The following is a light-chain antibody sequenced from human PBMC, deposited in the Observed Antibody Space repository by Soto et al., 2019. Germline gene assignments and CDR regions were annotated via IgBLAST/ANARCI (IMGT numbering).Light chain of an antibody. CDR3: QQYGSSPPWT. Sequence: EIVSTQSPGTLSLSPGERATLSCRASHSVSSSYLAWYQQKPGQAPRLLIYGASSRDTGIPDRISSSGSGTDFTLTISRREPEDFAVYYCQQYGSSPPWTVGQGTKVEIK. V-gene: IGKV3-20*01. CDR2: GAS. CDR1: HSVSSSY. J-gene: IGKJ1*01.